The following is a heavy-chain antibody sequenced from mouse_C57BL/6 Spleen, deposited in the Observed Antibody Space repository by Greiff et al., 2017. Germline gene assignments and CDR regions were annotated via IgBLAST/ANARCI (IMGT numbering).Heavy chain of an antibody. D-gene: IGHD2-4*01. Sequence: VQLQQSGPELVKPGASVKMSCKVSGYTFTDYNMHWVKQSHGKSLEWIGYINPNNGGTSYNQKFKGKATLTVNKSSSTAYIELRSLTSEDSAVYYCARGGYYYDYDVAWFAYWGQGTLVTVSA. J-gene: IGHJ3*01. CDR1: GYTFTDYN. CDR2: INPNNGGT. V-gene: IGHV1-22*01. CDR3: ARGGYYYDYDVAWFAY.